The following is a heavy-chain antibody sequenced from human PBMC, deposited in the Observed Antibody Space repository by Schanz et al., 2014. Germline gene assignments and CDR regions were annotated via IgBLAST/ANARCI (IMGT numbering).Heavy chain of an antibody. D-gene: IGHD1-1*01. Sequence: QVQLQESGPGLVKPSQTLSLTCTVSGGSVSSGGDYWSWIRQPPGKRLEWIGEISHSGDTNFNPSLKSRVTISLDPSKTQFPLTLPSLTAADTAVYYCARDTTWRLDLWGRGTLVTVSS. CDR1: GGSVSSGGDY. CDR2: ISHSGDT. J-gene: IGHJ2*01. CDR3: ARDTTWRLDL. V-gene: IGHV4-61*08.